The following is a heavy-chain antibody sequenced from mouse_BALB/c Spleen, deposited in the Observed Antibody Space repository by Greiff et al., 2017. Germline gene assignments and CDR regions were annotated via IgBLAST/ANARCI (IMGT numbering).Heavy chain of an antibody. CDR3: ARGGSGPDY. D-gene: IGHD4-1*01. J-gene: IGHJ2*01. V-gene: IGHV5-6-5*01. CDR2: ISSGGST. Sequence: EVMLVESGGGLVKPGGSLKLSCAASGFTFSSYAMSWVRQTPEKRLEWVASISSGGSTYYPDSVKGRFTISRDNARNILYLQMSSLRSEDTAMYYCARGGSGPDYWGQGTTLTVSS. CDR1: GFTFSSYA.